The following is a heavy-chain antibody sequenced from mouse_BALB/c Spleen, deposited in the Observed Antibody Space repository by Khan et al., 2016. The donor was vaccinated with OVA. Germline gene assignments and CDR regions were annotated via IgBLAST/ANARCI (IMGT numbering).Heavy chain of an antibody. CDR1: GYTFTNYI. V-gene: IGHV1S136*01. CDR2: INPYNDGT. D-gene: IGHD1-1*01. J-gene: IGHJ3*01. Sequence: VQLKESGPELVKPGSSVKMSFKASGYTFTNYIIHWVKQKPGQGLEWIGYINPYNDGTKYNEKFKGKATLTSDKSSSTAYMELSGLTSEDSAVYYCARAYGSSFWFAYWGQGTLVTVSA. CDR3: ARAYGSSFWFAY.